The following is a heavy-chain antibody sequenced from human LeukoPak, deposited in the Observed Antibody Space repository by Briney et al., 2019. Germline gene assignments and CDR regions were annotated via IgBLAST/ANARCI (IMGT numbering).Heavy chain of an antibody. D-gene: IGHD4-17*01. CDR1: GGSISSSSYY. Sequence: PSETLSLTCTVSGGSISSSSYYWGWIRQPPGKGLEWIGSIYHSGSTYYNPSLKSRVTISVDTSKNQFSLKLSSVTATDTAVYYCAGRDVDYGDYVDYWGQGTLVTVSS. V-gene: IGHV4-39*01. CDR3: AGRDVDYGDYVDY. CDR2: IYHSGST. J-gene: IGHJ4*02.